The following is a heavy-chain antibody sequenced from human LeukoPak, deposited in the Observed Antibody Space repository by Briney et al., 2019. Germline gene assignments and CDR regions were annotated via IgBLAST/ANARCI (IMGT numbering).Heavy chain of an antibody. CDR1: GFTFSSYA. D-gene: IGHD4-17*01. CDR3: AKGNGDYAIHPDS. CDR2: ISGRGDTT. V-gene: IGHV3-23*01. Sequence: PGGSLRLSCGGSGFTFSSYAMSWVRQAPGKGLEWVSGISGRGDTTYYADSVEGRFTISRDNSKNTLYLQMNSLRVEDTAVYFCAKGNGDYAIHPDSWGQGTLVTVSS. J-gene: IGHJ4*02.